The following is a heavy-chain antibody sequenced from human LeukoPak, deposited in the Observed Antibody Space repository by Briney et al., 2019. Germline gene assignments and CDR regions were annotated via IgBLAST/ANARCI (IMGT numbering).Heavy chain of an antibody. D-gene: IGHD3-10*01. J-gene: IGHJ4*02. CDR3: ARVSVLWFGELSHFDY. V-gene: IGHV4-59*11. Sequence: SETLSLTCTVSGGSISSHYWSWIRQPPGKGLEWIGYIYYSGSTNYNPSLKSRVTISVDTSKNQSSLKLSSVTAADTAVYYCARVSVLWFGELSHFDYWGQGTLVTVSS. CDR1: GGSISSHY. CDR2: IYYSGST.